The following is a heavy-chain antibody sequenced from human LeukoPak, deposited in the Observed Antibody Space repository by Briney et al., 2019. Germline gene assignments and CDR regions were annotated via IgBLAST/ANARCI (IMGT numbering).Heavy chain of an antibody. V-gene: IGHV3-53*01. Sequence: GGSLRLSCAASGFTFDDYVIHWVRQGPGKGLEWVSVIYSSGSTYYADSVKGRFTISRDNSKNTVYLQMNSLRAEDTAVYYCARGDILTNSYEKGMDVWGQGTTVAVSS. J-gene: IGHJ6*02. CDR1: GFTFDDYV. CDR3: ARGDILTNSYEKGMDV. CDR2: IYSSGST. D-gene: IGHD3-9*01.